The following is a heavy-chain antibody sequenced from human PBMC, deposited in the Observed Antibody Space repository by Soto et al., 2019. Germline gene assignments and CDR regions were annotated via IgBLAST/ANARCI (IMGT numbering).Heavy chain of an antibody. Sequence: GESLKISCKGSGYSFTTYWVSWVRQMPGKGLEWVGRIDPTDSYVNYSPSLQGHVTISADKSISTAYLQWSSLKASDAAMYYCVRQDDSSGYYSFFDYWGPGTQVTVSS. CDR3: VRQDDSSGYYSFFDY. J-gene: IGHJ4*01. CDR1: GYSFTTYW. V-gene: IGHV5-10-1*01. D-gene: IGHD3-22*01. CDR2: IDPTDSYV.